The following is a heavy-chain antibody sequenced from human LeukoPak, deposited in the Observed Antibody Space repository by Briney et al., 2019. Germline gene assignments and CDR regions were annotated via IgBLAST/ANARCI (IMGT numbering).Heavy chain of an antibody. J-gene: IGHJ4*02. CDR1: GGSISSSNW. V-gene: IGHV4-4*02. CDR3: ARGEEYGSGTVHFDY. Sequence: PSGTLSLTCAVSGGSISSSNWWRWVRQPPGKGREWIGEVHHSGGTNYNPSLKSRVTISADRSNNRFSLSLNSVTAADTAVFYCARGEEYGSGTVHFDYWGQGILVTVSS. D-gene: IGHD3-10*01. CDR2: VHHSGGT.